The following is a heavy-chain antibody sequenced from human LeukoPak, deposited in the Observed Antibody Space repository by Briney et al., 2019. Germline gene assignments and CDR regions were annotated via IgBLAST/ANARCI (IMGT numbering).Heavy chain of an antibody. Sequence: SETLFLTCTVSGGSISSYYWSWVRQPPGKGLEWIGYIYYSGSTNYNPSLKSRVTISVDTSKNQFSLKLSSVTAADTAVYYCARGGHRSSGWFDPWGQGTLVTVSS. CDR1: GGSISSYY. V-gene: IGHV4-59*01. J-gene: IGHJ5*02. CDR2: IYYSGST. CDR3: ARGGHRSSGWFDP. D-gene: IGHD6-6*01.